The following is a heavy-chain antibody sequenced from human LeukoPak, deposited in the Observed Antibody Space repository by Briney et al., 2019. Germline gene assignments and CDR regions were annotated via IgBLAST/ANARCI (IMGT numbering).Heavy chain of an antibody. D-gene: IGHD6-13*01. V-gene: IGHV4-31*03. CDR1: GGSISSGGYY. Sequence: SQTLSLTCTVSGGSISSGGYYWSWIRQHPGKGVEWIGYIYYSGSTYYNPSLKSRVTISVDTSKNQFSLKLSSVTAADTAVYYCARSSSTPYYFDYWGQGTLVTVSS. CDR3: ARSSSTPYYFDY. J-gene: IGHJ4*02. CDR2: IYYSGST.